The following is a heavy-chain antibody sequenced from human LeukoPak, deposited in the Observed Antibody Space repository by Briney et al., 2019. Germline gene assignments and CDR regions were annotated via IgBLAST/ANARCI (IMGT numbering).Heavy chain of an antibody. V-gene: IGHV1-69*13. Sequence: SVKVSCKASGGTFSSYAISWVRQAPGQGLEWMGGIIPIFGTANYAQKFRGRVSITADESTSTACMELSSLRSEDTAVYYCARAASVVVPAAIGLDPWGQGTLVTVSS. D-gene: IGHD2-2*02. CDR1: GGTFSSYA. J-gene: IGHJ5*02. CDR3: ARAASVVVPAAIGLDP. CDR2: IIPIFGTA.